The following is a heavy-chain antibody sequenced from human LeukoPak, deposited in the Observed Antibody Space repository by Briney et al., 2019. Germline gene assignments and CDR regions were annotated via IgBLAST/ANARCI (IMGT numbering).Heavy chain of an antibody. CDR2: ISIGGGNT. CDR3: ARDSDIEGNGDYFEN. CDR1: GFTFSSHC. D-gene: IGHD2-15*01. J-gene: IGHJ4*02. V-gene: IGHV3-21*06. Sequence: PGGSLRLSCAASGFTFSSHCIKWVRKAPGKGLEWVSSISIGGGNTKYADSVKGRFTISRDNAKNSVYLPMGNLRVEDTAVYYCARDSDIEGNGDYFENWGQGTLVTVSS.